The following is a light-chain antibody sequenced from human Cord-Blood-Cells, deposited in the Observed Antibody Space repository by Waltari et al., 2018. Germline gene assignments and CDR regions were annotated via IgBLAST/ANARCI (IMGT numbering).Light chain of an antibody. CDR1: SSDVGWYNY. CDR2: DVS. J-gene: IGLJ1*01. Sequence: QSALTQPRSVSGSPGQPVTISCTGTSSDVGWYNYVSWYQQHPGKAPKLMIYDVSKRPSGVPDRFSGSKSGNTASLTISGLQAEDEADYYCCSYAGSFYVFGTGTKVTVL. CDR3: CSYAGSFYV. V-gene: IGLV2-11*02.